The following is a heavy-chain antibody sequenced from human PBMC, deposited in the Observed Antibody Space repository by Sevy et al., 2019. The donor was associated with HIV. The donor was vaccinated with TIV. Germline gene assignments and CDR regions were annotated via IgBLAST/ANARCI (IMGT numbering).Heavy chain of an antibody. J-gene: IGHJ4*02. Sequence: GGSLRLSCAASGFTFNVYGMHWVRQAPGKGLQWVAFTRYDGSTKYYADSVKGRFTISRDNSKNTRYLQMNSLRVEDTAMYYCAKDLTERYSTSSGDFDYWGQGSLVTVSS. CDR3: AKDLTERYSTSSGDFDY. CDR1: GFTFNVYG. D-gene: IGHD6-6*01. V-gene: IGHV3-30*02. CDR2: TRYDGSTK.